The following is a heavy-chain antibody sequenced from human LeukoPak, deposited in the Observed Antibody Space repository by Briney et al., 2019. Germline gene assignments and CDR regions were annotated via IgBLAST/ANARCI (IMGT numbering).Heavy chain of an antibody. Sequence: GGSLRLSCAASGFTFSSHAMSWVRQAPGNGLEWVSAISGSGGSTYYADSVKGRFTISRDNSKNTLYLQMNSLRAEDTAVYYCAKRSIVGATGWFDPWGQGTLVTVSS. D-gene: IGHD1-26*01. CDR1: GFTFSSHA. CDR3: AKRSIVGATGWFDP. CDR2: ISGSGGST. V-gene: IGHV3-23*01. J-gene: IGHJ5*02.